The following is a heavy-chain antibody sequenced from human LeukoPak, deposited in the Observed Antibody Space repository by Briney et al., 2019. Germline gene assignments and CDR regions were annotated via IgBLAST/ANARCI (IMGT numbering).Heavy chain of an antibody. CDR2: VFSRGIT. Sequence: SETLSLTCTVSGASMNNYYWSWIRQSPEKGLEWLGFVFSRGITNLNPSFKRRLIMSIDTSKNQFPLRLSSVTAADTAVYFCARSWAAKWELPGQFDSWGQGRLVSVSS. CDR1: GASMNNYY. J-gene: IGHJ4*02. V-gene: IGHV4-59*08. CDR3: ARSWAAKWELPGQFDS. D-gene: IGHD1-26*01.